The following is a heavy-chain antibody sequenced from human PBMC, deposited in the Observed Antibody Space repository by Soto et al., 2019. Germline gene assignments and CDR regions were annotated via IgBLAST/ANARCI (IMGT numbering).Heavy chain of an antibody. V-gene: IGHV1-69*13. D-gene: IGHD3-3*01. Sequence: SVKVSCKASGGTFSSYAISWVRQAPGQGLEWMGGIIPIFGTANYAQKFQGRVAITADESTSTAYMELSSLRSEDTAVYYCARDHTDDFWSKYGMDVWGQGTTVTVSS. CDR1: GGTFSSYA. CDR2: IIPIFGTA. CDR3: ARDHTDDFWSKYGMDV. J-gene: IGHJ6*02.